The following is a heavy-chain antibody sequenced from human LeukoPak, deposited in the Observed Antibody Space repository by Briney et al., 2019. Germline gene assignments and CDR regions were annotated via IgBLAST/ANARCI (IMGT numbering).Heavy chain of an antibody. Sequence: GGSLRLSCAASGFTFSSYSMNWVRQAPGKGLEWVSTIFGGSGGNIYYADSVKGRFTISRDNSENTLYLQMNSLRAEDTAIYYCAKRDTTSSYKPSGYWGQGTLVAVSS. J-gene: IGHJ4*02. CDR3: AKRDTTSSYKPSGY. CDR1: GFTFSSYS. D-gene: IGHD6-6*01. V-gene: IGHV3-23*01. CDR2: IFGGSGGNI.